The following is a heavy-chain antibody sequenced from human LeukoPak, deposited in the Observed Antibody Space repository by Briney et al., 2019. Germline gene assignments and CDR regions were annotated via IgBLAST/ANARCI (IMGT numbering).Heavy chain of an antibody. CDR2: ISAYNGNT. J-gene: IGHJ4*02. CDR3: ARARGIAVAAPVDY. Sequence: WISAYNGNTNYAQKLQGRVTMTTDASTTTAYMELRSLRSDDTAVYYCARARGIAVAAPVDYWGQGTLVTVSS. D-gene: IGHD6-19*01. V-gene: IGHV1-18*01.